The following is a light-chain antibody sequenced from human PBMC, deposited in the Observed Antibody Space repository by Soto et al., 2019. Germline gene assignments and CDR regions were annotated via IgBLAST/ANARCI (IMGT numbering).Light chain of an antibody. CDR2: GAS. V-gene: IGKV1-12*01. CDR3: QQATSFPRT. J-gene: IGKJ1*01. Sequence: DIKMTQSPSTLSASVGDRVTITCRASQSISSWLAWYQQQPGKAPKLLIYGASSLESGVPSRFSGSGLGTDFTLTISSLQPEDFATYYCQQATSFPRTFGQGTKVDIK. CDR1: QSISSW.